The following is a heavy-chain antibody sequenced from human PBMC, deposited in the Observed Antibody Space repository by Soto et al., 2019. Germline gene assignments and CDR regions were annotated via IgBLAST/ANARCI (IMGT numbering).Heavy chain of an antibody. CDR2: IYYSGST. Sequence: QVQLQESCPGLVKPSQTLSLTCTVSGGSISSGDYYWSWIRQPPGKGLEWIGYIYYSGSTYYNPSLKSRVTISVNTSKNQFSLKLSSVTAADTAVYYCARVGGFGATTIDYWGQGTLVTVSS. D-gene: IGHD3-10*01. CDR3: ARVGGFGATTIDY. CDR1: GGSISSGDYY. J-gene: IGHJ4*02. V-gene: IGHV4-30-4*01.